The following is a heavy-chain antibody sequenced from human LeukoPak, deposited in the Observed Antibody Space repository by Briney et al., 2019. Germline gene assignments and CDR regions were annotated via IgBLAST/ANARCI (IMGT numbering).Heavy chain of an antibody. Sequence: PGGSLRLSCAASGFILSSYAMHWVRQAPGKGLEWVAYISNDGNSKLYADSVKGRFTISRDTSENTLYLELNSLRAEDATVYYCTRGGRDNTHYVEYFHYWGQGTLVTVSS. CDR1: GFILSSYA. CDR2: ISNDGNSK. J-gene: IGHJ1*01. D-gene: IGHD4-17*01. V-gene: IGHV3-30-3*01. CDR3: TRGGRDNTHYVEYFHY.